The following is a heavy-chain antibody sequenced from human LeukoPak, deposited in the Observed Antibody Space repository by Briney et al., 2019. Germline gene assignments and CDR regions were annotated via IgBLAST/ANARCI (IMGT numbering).Heavy chain of an antibody. CDR2: INYSGDT. CDR1: GGSVRTSNYY. D-gene: IGHD6-19*01. Sequence: PSETLSLTCTVSGGSVRTSNYYWGWVRQPPGKGLEWIASINYSGDTLNNPSLKSRVTMSADTSKNQFSLKLSSVIAADTAVYYCARAASIAVASPGTFDYWGQGTLVTVSS. J-gene: IGHJ4*02. V-gene: IGHV4-39*01. CDR3: ARAASIAVASPGTFDY.